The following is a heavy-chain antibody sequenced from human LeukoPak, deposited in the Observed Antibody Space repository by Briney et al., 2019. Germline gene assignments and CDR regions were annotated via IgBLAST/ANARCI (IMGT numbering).Heavy chain of an antibody. V-gene: IGHV4-59*01. J-gene: IGHJ4*02. D-gene: IGHD3-9*01. Sequence: SSETLPLTCSVSGGSISIYYWTWIRQIPGKGLEWIGYIYYTGTTNYNPLFEGRATISVDTSKNQFSLKLTSVTAADTAVYFCARGEDFERYYLAYWGQGTLVTVSS. CDR1: GGSISIYY. CDR3: ARGEDFERYYLAY. CDR2: IYYTGTT.